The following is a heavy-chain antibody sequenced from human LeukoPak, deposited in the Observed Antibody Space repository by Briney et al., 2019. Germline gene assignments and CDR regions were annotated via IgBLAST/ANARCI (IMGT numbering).Heavy chain of an antibody. V-gene: IGHV4-4*07. CDR3: ASSSGGRRYYDSSGHSDY. J-gene: IGHJ4*02. CDR1: GGSISSYY. D-gene: IGHD3-22*01. CDR2: IYTSGST. Sequence: SETLSLTCTVSGGSISSYYWSWIRQPAGKGLEWIGRIYTSGSTNYNPSLNSRVTMSVDTSKNQFSLKLSSVTAADTAVYYCASSSGGRRYYDSSGHSDYWGQGTLVTVSS.